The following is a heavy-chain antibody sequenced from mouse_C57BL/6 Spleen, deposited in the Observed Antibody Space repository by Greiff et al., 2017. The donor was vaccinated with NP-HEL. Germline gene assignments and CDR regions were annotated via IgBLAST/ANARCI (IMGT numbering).Heavy chain of an antibody. V-gene: IGHV1-69*01. CDR2: IDPSDSYT. CDR1: GYTFTSYW. D-gene: IGHD2-5*01. CDR3: ARRNYSNYWFAY. J-gene: IGHJ3*01. Sequence: VQLQQSGAELVMPGASVKLSCKASGYTFTSYWMHWVKQRPGQGLEWIGKIDPSDSYTNYNQKFKGKSTLTVDKSSNTAYMQLSSLTSEDSAVYYCARRNYSNYWFAYWGQGTLVTVSA.